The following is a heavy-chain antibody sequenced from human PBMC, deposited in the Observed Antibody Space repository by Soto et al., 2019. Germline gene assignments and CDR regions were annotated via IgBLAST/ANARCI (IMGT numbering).Heavy chain of an antibody. J-gene: IGHJ4*02. D-gene: IGHD3-3*01. Sequence: QLVESGGGVVQPARSLKLSCTASNFVFSVYSLHWVRQAPGKGLEWVALISYDGGNKYYADSVKGRFTISRDNSKNTLYLQMNSLRREDTAVYYCARGKDQYDFWGGTLDSWGQGTLVTVSS. CDR2: ISYDGGNK. CDR3: ARGKDQYDFWGGTLDS. V-gene: IGHV3-30-3*01. CDR1: NFVFSVYS.